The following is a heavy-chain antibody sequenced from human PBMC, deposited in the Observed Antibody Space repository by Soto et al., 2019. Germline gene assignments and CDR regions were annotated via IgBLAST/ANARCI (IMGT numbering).Heavy chain of an antibody. J-gene: IGHJ3*02. CDR2: IYYSGST. CDR1: GGSISSSSYY. Sequence: SQTISLTCTVSGGSISSSSYYWGWIRQPPGKGLEWIGSIYYSGSTYYNPSLKSRVTISVDTSKNEFSLKLSSVTAADTAVYYCAREPGYCSGGSCYFDAFDIWGQGTMVTVSS. V-gene: IGHV4-39*07. D-gene: IGHD2-15*01. CDR3: AREPGYCSGGSCYFDAFDI.